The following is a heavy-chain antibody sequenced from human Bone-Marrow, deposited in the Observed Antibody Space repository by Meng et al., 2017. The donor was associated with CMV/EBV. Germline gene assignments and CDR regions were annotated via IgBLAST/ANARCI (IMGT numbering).Heavy chain of an antibody. D-gene: IGHD3-10*01. CDR2: IWYDGSNK. J-gene: IGHJ4*02. CDR3: AKDRGVTHFDY. V-gene: IGHV3-33*06. CDR1: GFTFSSYG. Sequence: GEFLKISCAASGFTFSSYGMHWVRQAPGKGLEWVAVIWYDGSNKYYADSVKGRFTISRDNSKNTLYLQMNSLRAEDTAVYYCAKDRGVTHFDYWGQGTLVTVSS.